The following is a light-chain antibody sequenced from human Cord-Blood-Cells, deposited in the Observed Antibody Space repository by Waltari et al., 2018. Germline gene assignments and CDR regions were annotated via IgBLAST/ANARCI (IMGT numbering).Light chain of an antibody. CDR2: GAS. CDR3: QQYNNWPRK. Sequence: EIVMTQSPATLSVSPGERATLSCRASQSVSSNLAWYQQKPGRAPRLLIYGASTRATGIPARCSGSGSGTEFTLTISSLQSEDFAVYYGQQYNNWPRKFGQGTKVEIK. J-gene: IGKJ1*01. CDR1: QSVSSN. V-gene: IGKV3-15*01.